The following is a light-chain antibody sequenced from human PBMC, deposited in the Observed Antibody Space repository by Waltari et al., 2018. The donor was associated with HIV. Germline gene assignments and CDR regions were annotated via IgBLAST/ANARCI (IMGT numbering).Light chain of an antibody. J-gene: IGLJ2*01. CDR2: QNT. CDR3: QAWDSNTAGAV. Sequence: SYALPQPPSVSVSPGHPASITCSGENLGDKYACWYQQKPGQSPVLVIYQNTKRPSGIPERFSGSNSGNTATLTISGTQAMDEADYYCQAWDSNTAGAVFGGGTKLTVL. V-gene: IGLV3-1*01. CDR1: NLGDKY.